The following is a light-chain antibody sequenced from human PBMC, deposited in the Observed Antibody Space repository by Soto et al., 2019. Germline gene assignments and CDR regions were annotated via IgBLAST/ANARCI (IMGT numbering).Light chain of an antibody. CDR1: QSISSW. CDR2: DAS. J-gene: IGKJ1*01. V-gene: IGKV1-5*01. CDR3: QQYNSYRT. Sequence: DIPMTHSLSTLFACVGDRATITCRASQSISSWLAWYQQKPGKAPKLLIYDASSLESGVPSRFSGSGSGTEFTLTISSLQPDDFATYYCQQYNSYRTFGQGTKVDI.